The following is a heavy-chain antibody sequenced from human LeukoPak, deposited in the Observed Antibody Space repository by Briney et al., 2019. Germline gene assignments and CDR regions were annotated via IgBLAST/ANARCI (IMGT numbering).Heavy chain of an antibody. CDR1: GGSISSCY. J-gene: IGHJ4*02. CDR3: ARRYSSGGGYLDF. D-gene: IGHD6-19*01. CDR2: INHSGST. V-gene: IGHV4-59*08. Sequence: SETLSLTCTVSGGSISSCYWSWMRQAPGKGLEGIGYINHSGSTNYNPSLKSRVTISIDTSKNQFTLKLSSVTAADTAVYYCARRYSSGGGYLDFWGQGTLVTVSS.